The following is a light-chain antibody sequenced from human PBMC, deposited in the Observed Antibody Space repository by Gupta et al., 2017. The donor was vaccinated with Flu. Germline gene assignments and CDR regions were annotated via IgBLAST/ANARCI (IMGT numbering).Light chain of an antibody. CDR3: QQLNSYLH. V-gene: IGKV1-9*01. J-gene: IGKJ4*01. CDR1: QGISSY. CDR2: AAS. Sequence: VGDRGTITGLASQGISSYLAWYQQKPGKAPKLLSYAASTLQSGVPSRFSGSGSGTEFTLTISSLQPEDFSTYYCQQLNSYLHFGGGTKVEIK.